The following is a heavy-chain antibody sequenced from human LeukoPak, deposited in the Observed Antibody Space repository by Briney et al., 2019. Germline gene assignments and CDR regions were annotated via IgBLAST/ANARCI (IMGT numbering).Heavy chain of an antibody. D-gene: IGHD2-15*01. CDR1: GFTFSSSW. CDR2: INPDGSLT. CDR3: ARSDLSYWYFDL. V-gene: IGHV3-74*01. J-gene: IGHJ2*01. Sequence: GGSLRLSCAASGFTFSSSWMHWVRQAPGEGLVWVSRINPDGSLTNYADSVKGRFTISRDNAKNTLYLQMNSLRVEDTAVYYCARSDLSYWYFDLWGRGTLVTVSS.